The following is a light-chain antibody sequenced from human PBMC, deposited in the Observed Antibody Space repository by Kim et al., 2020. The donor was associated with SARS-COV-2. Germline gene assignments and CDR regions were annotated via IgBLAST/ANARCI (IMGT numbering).Light chain of an antibody. CDR3: QKYNRLPRT. V-gene: IGKV1-27*01. Sequence: DIQMTQSPSSLSASVGDSVSITCRASQDISNYLAWYQQKPGKVPKLLISTASALQSGVPSRFSGRRSGTDFTLTITSLQPEDVGTYYCQKYNRLPRTFGGGTKVDIK. J-gene: IGKJ4*01. CDR1: QDISNY. CDR2: TAS.